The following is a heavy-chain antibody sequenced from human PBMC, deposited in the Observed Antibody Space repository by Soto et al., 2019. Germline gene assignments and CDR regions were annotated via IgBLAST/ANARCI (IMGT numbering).Heavy chain of an antibody. CDR3: ARVPSPFDYYYAMDV. CDR1: GGSISSGSYY. D-gene: IGHD3-16*01. CDR2: IFSSGTT. J-gene: IGHJ6*02. Sequence: PSAILSLTCTVSGGSISSGSYYWSWIRQPPGKGLEWIGYIFSSGTTYYNPSLKSRLTMSLDASQNQFSLKLNSLTDADTAVYFCARVPSPFDYYYAMDVWGQGTTVTVSS. V-gene: IGHV4-30-4*01.